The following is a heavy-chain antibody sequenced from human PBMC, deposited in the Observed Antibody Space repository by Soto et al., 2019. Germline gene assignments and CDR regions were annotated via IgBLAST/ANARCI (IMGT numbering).Heavy chain of an antibody. CDR3: AKSRAGTSLYFDY. J-gene: IGHJ4*02. Sequence: ASVKGFCKASGFTFSPYAMHCVRQAPGQSLEWMGWINAGNGNTRYSQKFQDRVTVSRDNSKNTLYLQMNSLRAEDTAVYYCAKSRAGTSLYFDYWGQGTLVTVSS. CDR2: INAGNGNT. D-gene: IGHD6-19*01. CDR1: GFTFSPYA. V-gene: IGHV1-3*01.